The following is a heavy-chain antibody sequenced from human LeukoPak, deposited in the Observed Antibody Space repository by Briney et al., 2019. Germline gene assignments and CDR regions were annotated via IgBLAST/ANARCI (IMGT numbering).Heavy chain of an antibody. CDR1: GYTFTSYG. CDR2: ISGYNGNT. V-gene: IGHV1-18*01. Sequence: ASVKVSCKASGYTFTSYGISWVRQAPGQGLEWMGWISGYNGNTNYAQKLQGRVTMTTDTSTSIAYMELRSLRSDDTAVYYCARERHSSGYYSYFDYWGQGTLVTVSS. CDR3: ARERHSSGYYSYFDY. J-gene: IGHJ4*02. D-gene: IGHD3-22*01.